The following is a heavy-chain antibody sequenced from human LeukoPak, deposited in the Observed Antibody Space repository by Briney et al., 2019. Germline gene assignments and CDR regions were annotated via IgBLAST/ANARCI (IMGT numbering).Heavy chain of an antibody. CDR3: AKVGWAHY. CDR2: ISDSGGDT. D-gene: IGHD6-19*01. V-gene: IGHV3-23*01. CDR1: GFTFSSYD. Sequence: PGGSLRLSCAASGFTFSSYDISWVRQAPGKGLEWVSAISDSGGDTYYADSVKGRFTISRDNSKNTLHLQMNSLRAEDTAVYYCAKVGWAHYWGQGTLVTVSS. J-gene: IGHJ4*02.